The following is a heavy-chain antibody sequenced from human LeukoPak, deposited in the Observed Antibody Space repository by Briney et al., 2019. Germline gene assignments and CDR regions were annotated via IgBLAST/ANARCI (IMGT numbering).Heavy chain of an antibody. D-gene: IGHD6-13*01. Sequence: GGSLRLSCAASGFSFSNYGMTWVRQAPGKGLEWVSTVSGSGGSTYYADSVKGRFTISRDNSKSTLYLQMTSLKGEDAAVYYCAKDPPYSSSWYYFDYWGQGTLVTVSS. V-gene: IGHV3-23*01. CDR1: GFSFSNYG. CDR2: VSGSGGST. J-gene: IGHJ4*02. CDR3: AKDPPYSSSWYYFDY.